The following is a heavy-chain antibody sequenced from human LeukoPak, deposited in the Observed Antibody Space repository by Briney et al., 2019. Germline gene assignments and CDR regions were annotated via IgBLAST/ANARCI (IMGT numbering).Heavy chain of an antibody. V-gene: IGHV1-18*01. Sequence: ASVKVSCKASGDTFTSYGISWVRQAPGQGLEWMGWISAYNGNTNYAQKLQGRVTMTTDTTTSTAYMQQRSLRSDDTAVYYCARGYYYGSGSSYYMDVWDKGTTVTVSS. D-gene: IGHD3-10*01. CDR3: ARGYYYGSGSSYYMDV. CDR2: ISAYNGNT. J-gene: IGHJ6*03. CDR1: GDTFTSYG.